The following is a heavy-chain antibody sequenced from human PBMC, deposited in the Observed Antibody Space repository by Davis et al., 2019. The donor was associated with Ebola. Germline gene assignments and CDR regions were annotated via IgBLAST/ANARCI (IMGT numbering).Heavy chain of an antibody. CDR1: GFIFTNYI. J-gene: IGHJ4*02. V-gene: IGHV3-30-3*01. Sequence: PGGSLRLSCAASGFIFTNYIMHWVRQAPGKGLEWVAVISYDGGNKNYADSVKGRFTISRDDSKSTMYLQMNSLRAEDTAVYYCARESASSGLYYFDYWGQGTLVTVSS. CDR3: ARESASSGLYYFDY. D-gene: IGHD6-19*01. CDR2: ISYDGGNK.